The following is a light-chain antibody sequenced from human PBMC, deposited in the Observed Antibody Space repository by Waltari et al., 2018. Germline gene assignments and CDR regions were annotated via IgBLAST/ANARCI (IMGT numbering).Light chain of an antibody. CDR2: WAS. V-gene: IGKV4-1*01. CDR1: QSVLYSSNNKNY. CDR3: QQYYSTLWT. Sequence: DIVMTQSPDSLAVSLGERATINCKSSQSVLYSSNNKNYLAWYQQKQGQPPKLLSDWASTRESGVPDRFSGSGSGTDVTLTISSLQAEDVAVYYCQQYYSTLWTFGQGTKVEIK. J-gene: IGKJ1*01.